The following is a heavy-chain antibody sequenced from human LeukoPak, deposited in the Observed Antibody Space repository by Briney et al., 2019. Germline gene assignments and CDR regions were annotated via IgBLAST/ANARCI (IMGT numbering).Heavy chain of an antibody. D-gene: IGHD1-26*01. CDR2: IYYSGST. Sequence: SETLSLTCTVSGGSISSSSYYWGWIRQPPGKGLEWIGSIYYSGSTYHNPSLKSRVTISVDTSKNQFSLKLSSVTAADTAVYYCASGSGSYYLLALSAFDIWGQGTMVTVSS. V-gene: IGHV4-39*07. CDR1: GGSISSSSYY. J-gene: IGHJ3*02. CDR3: ASGSGSYYLLALSAFDI.